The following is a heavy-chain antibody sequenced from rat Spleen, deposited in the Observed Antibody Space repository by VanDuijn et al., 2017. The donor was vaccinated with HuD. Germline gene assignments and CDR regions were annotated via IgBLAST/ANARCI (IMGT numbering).Heavy chain of an antibody. Sequence: EVQLVESGGGLVQPGRSMKLSCAASGFTFSDYAMAWVRQAPKKGLEWVATIIYDGSSTYYRDSVKGRFTISRDNAKSTLYLQMESLRSEDTATYYCAKDEGKYRYNWAFDYWGQGVMVTVSS. CDR1: GFTFSDYA. J-gene: IGHJ2*01. V-gene: IGHV5-17*01. D-gene: IGHD1-5*01. CDR2: IIYDGSST. CDR3: AKDEGKYRYNWAFDY.